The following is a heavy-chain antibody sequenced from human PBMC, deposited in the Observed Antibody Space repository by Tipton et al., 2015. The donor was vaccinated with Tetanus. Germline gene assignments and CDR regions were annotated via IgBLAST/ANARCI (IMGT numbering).Heavy chain of an antibody. Sequence: SLRLSCAASGFTFSSYAMSWVRQAPGKGLEWVSAISGSGGSTYYADSVKGRFTISRDNSKNTLCLQMNSLRAEDTAVYYCAKAVLPDYYDSSGYRGGFDYWGQGTLVTVSS. CDR2: ISGSGGST. CDR3: AKAVLPDYYDSSGYRGGFDY. CDR1: GFTFSSYA. J-gene: IGHJ4*02. V-gene: IGHV3-23*01. D-gene: IGHD3-22*01.